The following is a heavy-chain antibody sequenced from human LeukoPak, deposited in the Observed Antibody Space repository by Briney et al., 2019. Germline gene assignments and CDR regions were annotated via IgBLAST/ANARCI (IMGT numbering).Heavy chain of an antibody. Sequence: SETLSLTCTVSGGSISSYYWSWIRQPAGKGVEWIGRIYTSGSTNYNPSLKSRVTMSVDTSKNQFSLKLSSVTAADTAVYYCARVPRIAVAGNYFDYWGQGTLVTVSS. V-gene: IGHV4-4*07. CDR3: ARVPRIAVAGNYFDY. CDR2: IYTSGST. CDR1: GGSISSYY. J-gene: IGHJ4*02. D-gene: IGHD6-19*01.